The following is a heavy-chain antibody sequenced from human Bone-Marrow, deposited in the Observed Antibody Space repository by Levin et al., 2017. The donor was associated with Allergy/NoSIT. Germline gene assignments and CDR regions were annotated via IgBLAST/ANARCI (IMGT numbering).Heavy chain of an antibody. CDR3: ARDASTRWFHIGYFDL. J-gene: IGHJ2*01. CDR2: ISYGGDNE. CDR1: EFDFSDFA. V-gene: IGHV3-30-3*01. Sequence: GGSLRLSCVASEFDFSDFAMHWLRQAPGKGLEWVALISYGGDNEYYSDSMKGRFTVSRDNSGNTVFLEMNSLTTDDTAIYYCARDASTRWFHIGYFDLWGRGTLVTVSS. D-gene: IGHD2-15*01.